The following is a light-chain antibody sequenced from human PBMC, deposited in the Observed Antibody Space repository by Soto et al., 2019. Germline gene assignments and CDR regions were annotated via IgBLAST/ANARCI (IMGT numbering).Light chain of an antibody. Sequence: EIVLTQSPATLSLSPGERATLSCRASQSVSSYLAWDQQKPGQAPRLLIYDASNRATGIPARFSGSGSGTDFTLTISRLEPEDFAVYYCNRRSNWPPWTFGQGTNVEIK. V-gene: IGKV3-11*01. CDR3: NRRSNWPPWT. CDR1: QSVSSY. CDR2: DAS. J-gene: IGKJ1*01.